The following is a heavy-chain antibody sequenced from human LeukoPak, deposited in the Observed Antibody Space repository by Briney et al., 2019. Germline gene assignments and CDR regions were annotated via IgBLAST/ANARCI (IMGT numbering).Heavy chain of an antibody. CDR3: ARDYGSRLVHDTSAYLI. Sequence: ASVKVSCKASGYTFPNFSINWLRQAPGQGLEWMGRISAYNGNTNYAQKVQGRVTMTTDTSTSTAYMELRSLRSDDTAVYYCARDYGSRLVHDTSAYLIWGQGTQVTVSS. V-gene: IGHV1-18*01. J-gene: IGHJ4*02. D-gene: IGHD3-22*01. CDR1: GYTFPNFS. CDR2: ISAYNGNT.